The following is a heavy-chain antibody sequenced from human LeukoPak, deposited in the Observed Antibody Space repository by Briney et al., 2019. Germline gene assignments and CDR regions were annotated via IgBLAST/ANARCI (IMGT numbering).Heavy chain of an antibody. CDR3: AREASDTAMATYYFDY. V-gene: IGHV4-4*07. D-gene: IGHD5-18*01. CDR1: GGSISTYY. CDR2: IYISGRT. Sequence: SETPSLTCTVSGGSISTYYWSWIRQPAGKGLGWIGRIYISGRTNYNPSLQSRVTMSVDTSRNQFSLKLRSVTAADTAVYYCAREASDTAMATYYFDYWGQGTLVTVSS. J-gene: IGHJ4*02.